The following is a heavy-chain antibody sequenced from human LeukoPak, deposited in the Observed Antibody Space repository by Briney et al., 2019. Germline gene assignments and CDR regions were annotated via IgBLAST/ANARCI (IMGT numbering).Heavy chain of an antibody. CDR3: ASTVTTLFDY. V-gene: IGHV3-21*01. Sequence: GGSLRLSCAASGFTFSSYSMNWVRQAPGKGLEWVSSISSSSSYIYYADSVKGRFTISRDNAKNPLYLQMNSPRAEDTAVYYCASTVTTLFDYWGQGTLVTVSS. CDR2: ISSSSSYI. D-gene: IGHD4-11*01. J-gene: IGHJ4*02. CDR1: GFTFSSYS.